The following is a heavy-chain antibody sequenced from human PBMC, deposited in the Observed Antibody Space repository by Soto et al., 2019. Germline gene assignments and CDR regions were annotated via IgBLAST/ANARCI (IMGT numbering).Heavy chain of an antibody. CDR2: IDPSDSYT. J-gene: IGHJ2*01. V-gene: IGHV5-10-1*01. Sequence: PGESLKISCKGSGYSFTSYWISWVRQMPGKGLEWMGRIDPSDSYTNYSPSFQGHVTISADKSISTAYLQGSSLKASDTAMYYCARQGEPRYWHFDLWGRGTLVTVSS. CDR3: ARQGEPRYWHFDL. D-gene: IGHD1-26*01. CDR1: GYSFTSYW.